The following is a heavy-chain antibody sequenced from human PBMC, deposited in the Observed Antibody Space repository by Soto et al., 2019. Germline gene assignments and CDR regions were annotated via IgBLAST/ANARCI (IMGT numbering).Heavy chain of an antibody. J-gene: IGHJ4*02. CDR2: IYPGDSDT. CDR1: GYSFASYW. CDR3: ARLRGSTPVDY. V-gene: IGHV5-51*01. Sequence: LGESLKISCKGSGYSFASYWIAWVRQMPGKGLEWMGIIYPGDSDTRYSPSFQGQVTISADKSISAAYLQWSSLKASDTAIYYCARLRGSTPVDYWGQGTQVTVSS.